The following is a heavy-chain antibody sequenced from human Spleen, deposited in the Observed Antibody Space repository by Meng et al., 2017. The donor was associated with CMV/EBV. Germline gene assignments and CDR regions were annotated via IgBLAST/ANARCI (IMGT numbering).Heavy chain of an antibody. V-gene: IGHV4-4*02. CDR2: IDHSGSS. CDR1: GASITTAKW. J-gene: IGHJ5*02. D-gene: IGHD5-18*01. Sequence: GASITTAKWWTWVRQPPGKGLEWVGEIDHSGSSNSNPSLESRLTLSLDTSKNHLSLRMTSVTAEDTAIYYCARVREHTSLGNYWFDPWGPGTLVTVSS. CDR3: ARVREHTSLGNYWFDP.